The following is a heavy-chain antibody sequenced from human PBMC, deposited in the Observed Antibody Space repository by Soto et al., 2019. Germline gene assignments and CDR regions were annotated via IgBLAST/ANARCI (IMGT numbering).Heavy chain of an antibody. J-gene: IGHJ6*02. CDR2: IKQDGSEK. CDR3: ARHIAVPYQYSGMDV. V-gene: IGHV3-7*03. CDR1: GFTFSSYW. D-gene: IGHD6-19*01. Sequence: PGGSLRLSCAASGFTFSSYWMSWVRQAPGKGLEWVANIKQDGSEKYYVDSVKGRFTISRDNSKNTLYLQMNSLRAEDTAVYYCARHIAVPYQYSGMDVWGQGTTVTVYS.